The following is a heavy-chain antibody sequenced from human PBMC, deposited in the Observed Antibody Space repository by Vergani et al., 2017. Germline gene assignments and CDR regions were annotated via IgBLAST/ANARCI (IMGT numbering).Heavy chain of an antibody. CDR1: GGSISSYY. D-gene: IGHD6-6*01. CDR3: ARHEYSSYHYGMDV. V-gene: IGHV4-59*01. J-gene: IGHJ6*02. Sequence: QVQLQESGPGLVKPSETLSLPCTVSGGSISSYYWSWIRQPPGKGLEWIGYIYDSGSTNYNPSLKSRVTISVDTSKNQFSLKLSSVTAADTAVYYCARHEYSSYHYGMDVWGQGP. CDR2: IYDSGST.